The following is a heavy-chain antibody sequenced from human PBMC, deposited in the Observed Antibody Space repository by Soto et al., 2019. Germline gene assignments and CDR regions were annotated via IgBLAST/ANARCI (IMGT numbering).Heavy chain of an antibody. D-gene: IGHD6-19*01. CDR1: GFTFSSYS. Sequence: EVQLVESGGGLVKPGGSLRLSCAASGFTFSSYSMNWVRQAPGKVLEWVSSISTSSYIYYADSVKGRFTISRDNAKNSLYLQMNSLRAEDTAVYYCARDSSGWLIDYWGQGTLVTVSS. CDR3: ARDSSGWLIDY. V-gene: IGHV3-21*01. J-gene: IGHJ4*02. CDR2: ISTSSYI.